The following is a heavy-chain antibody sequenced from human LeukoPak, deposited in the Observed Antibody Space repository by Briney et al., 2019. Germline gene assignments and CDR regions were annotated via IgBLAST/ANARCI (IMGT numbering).Heavy chain of an antibody. J-gene: IGHJ4*02. CDR3: AHRPPGGYSYVFDY. D-gene: IGHD5-18*01. CDR2: IYWDDGK. V-gene: IGHV2-5*02. Sequence: KESGPTLVKPTQTLTLTCTFSGFSLSTSGVGVGWSRQPPGKALEWLALIYWDDGKRYSPSLKSRLTITKDTSKNQVVLTMTNMDPVDTATYYCAHRPPGGYSYVFDYWGQGTLVTVSS. CDR1: GFSLSTSGVG.